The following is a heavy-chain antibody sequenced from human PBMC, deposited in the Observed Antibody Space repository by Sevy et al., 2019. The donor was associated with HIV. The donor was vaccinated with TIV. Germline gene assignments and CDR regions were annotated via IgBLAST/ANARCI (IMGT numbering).Heavy chain of an antibody. J-gene: IGHJ4*02. V-gene: IGHV3-74*01. CDR3: ARDGRAARDVDY. CDR2: ISSDGSST. D-gene: IGHD6-6*01. CDR1: GFTFSSYW. Sequence: GGSLRLSCAASGFTFSSYWMHWVRHAPGKGLVWVSPISSDGSSTRYANSVRGRFTISSDNVKNRMYPQMNSLRAEDTALYYCARDGRAARDVDYWGQGTLVTVSS.